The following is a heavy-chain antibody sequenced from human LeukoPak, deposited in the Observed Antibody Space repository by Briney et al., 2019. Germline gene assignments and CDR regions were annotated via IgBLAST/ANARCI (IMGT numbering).Heavy chain of an antibody. CDR1: GYTFTGYY. D-gene: IGHD2-2*01. V-gene: IGHV1-2*02. CDR3: ARSAGMVPSEIINYYYYGMDV. Sequence: AASVKVSCKASGYTFTGYYMHWVRQAPGQGLEWMGWINPNSGGTNYAQKFQGKVTMTRDTSISTVYMELSRLRSDDTAVYYCARSAGMVPSEIINYYYYGMDVWGQGTTVTVSS. J-gene: IGHJ6*02. CDR2: INPNSGGT.